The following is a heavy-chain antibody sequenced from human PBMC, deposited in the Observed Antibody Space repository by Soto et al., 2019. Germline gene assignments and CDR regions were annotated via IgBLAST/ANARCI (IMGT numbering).Heavy chain of an antibody. Sequence: QVQLQQWGAGLLKPSETLSLTCAVYGGSFSGYYWSWIRQPPGKGLEWIGEINHSGSTNYNPSLKSRVTISVDTSKNQFSLKLSSVTAADTAVYYCARGPRGGSYRYLLGYYFDYWGQGTLVTVSS. CDR3: ARGPRGGSYRYLLGYYFDY. D-gene: IGHD1-26*01. CDR2: INHSGST. V-gene: IGHV4-34*01. CDR1: GGSFSGYY. J-gene: IGHJ4*02.